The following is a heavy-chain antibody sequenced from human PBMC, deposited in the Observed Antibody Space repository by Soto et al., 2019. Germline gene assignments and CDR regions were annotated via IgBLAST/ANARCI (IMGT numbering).Heavy chain of an antibody. CDR1: GGSISSYY. D-gene: IGHD3-22*01. Sequence: SETLSLTCTVSGGSISSYYWSWIRQPPGKGLEWIGYIYYSGSTNYNPSLKSRVTISVDTSKNQFSLKLSSVTAADTAVYYCARVGLEADYDPFYYGMDVWGQGTTATVSS. CDR3: ARVGLEADYDPFYYGMDV. J-gene: IGHJ6*02. V-gene: IGHV4-59*01. CDR2: IYYSGST.